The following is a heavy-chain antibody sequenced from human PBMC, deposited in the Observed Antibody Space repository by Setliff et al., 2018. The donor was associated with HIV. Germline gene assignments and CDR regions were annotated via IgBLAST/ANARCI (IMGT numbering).Heavy chain of an antibody. Sequence: TLSLTCTVSGASISSSGSYWGWIRQSPGKGLQWIGSIYYNGSPYYNPSLRSRLTLSVDTSKNQFSLRLSSVTAADTAIYYCARRQAATMGVYSYYFMDV. CDR3: ARRQAATMGVYSYYFMDV. CDR1: GASISSSGSY. CDR2: IYYNGSP. V-gene: IGHV4-39*01. D-gene: IGHD3-10*01. J-gene: IGHJ6*03.